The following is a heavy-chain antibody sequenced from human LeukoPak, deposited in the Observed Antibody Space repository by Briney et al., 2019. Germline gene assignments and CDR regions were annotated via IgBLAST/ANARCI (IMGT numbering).Heavy chain of an antibody. D-gene: IGHD3-10*01. CDR2: IIPIFGTA. V-gene: IGHV1-69*05. CDR1: GYTLTELS. CDR3: ATWRYGSGSYPFDY. J-gene: IGHJ4*02. Sequence: GASVKVSCKVSGYTLTELSMHWVRQAPGQGLEWMGGIIPIFGTANYAQKFQGRVTITTDESTSTAYMELSSLRSEDTAVYYCATWRYGSGSYPFDYWGQGTLVTVSS.